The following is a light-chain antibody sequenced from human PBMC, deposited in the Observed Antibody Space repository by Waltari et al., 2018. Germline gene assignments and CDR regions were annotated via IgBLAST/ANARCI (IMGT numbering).Light chain of an antibody. V-gene: IGKV1-5*03. J-gene: IGKJ4*01. CDR2: KAS. CDR3: QQYNSYSLLT. CDR1: QSISNW. Sequence: DIQMTQSPSTLSASVGDRVTITCRASQSISNWLAWHQQKPGKAPKLLIYKASTLESGVPSRFSGSGSGTEFTLTISSLQPDDFATYYCQQYNSYSLLTFGGGTKVDIK.